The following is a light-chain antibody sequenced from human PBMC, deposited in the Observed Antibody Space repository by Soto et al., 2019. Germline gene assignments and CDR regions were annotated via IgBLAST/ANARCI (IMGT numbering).Light chain of an antibody. V-gene: IGLV2-23*01. J-gene: IGLJ1*01. CDR2: EGS. CDR1: SGDVGTYNL. CDR3: CSYAGNPYV. Sequence: QSALTQPASVSGSPGQSITISCTGTSGDVGTYNLVSWYQQHPGKAPKLMIYEGSKRPSGVSDRFSGSKSGITASLTISGLQAEDEADYYCCSYAGNPYVFGTGTKVTVL.